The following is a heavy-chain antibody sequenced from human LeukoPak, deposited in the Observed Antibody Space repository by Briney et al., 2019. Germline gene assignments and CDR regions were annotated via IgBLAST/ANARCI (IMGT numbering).Heavy chain of an antibody. J-gene: IGHJ4*02. D-gene: IGHD3-3*01. CDR2: IYYSGST. V-gene: IGHV4-39*01. CDR1: GASFSTTSYY. Sequence: SETLSLTCTVSGASFSTTSYYWGWIRQPPGKGLEWTGNIYYSGSTFYNPSFKSRVTISVDTSKNQFSLKVNSMTAADTAVYFRARRTWGGPHYFDSWGQGTLVTVSS. CDR3: ARRTWGGPHYFDS.